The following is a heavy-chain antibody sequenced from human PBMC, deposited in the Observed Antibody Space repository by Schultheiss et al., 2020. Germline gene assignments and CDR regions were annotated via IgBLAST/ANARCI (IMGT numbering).Heavy chain of an antibody. D-gene: IGHD3-22*01. V-gene: IGHV4-31*11. J-gene: IGHJ6*02. Sequence: SETLSLTCAVSGGSISSGGYYWSWIRQHPGKGLEWIGYIYYSGSTYYNPSLKSRVTISVDTSKNQFSLKLSSVTAADTAVYYCARGPDSFTTASYYYYGMDVWGQGTTVTVSS. CDR3: ARGPDSFTTASYYYYGMDV. CDR2: IYYSGST. CDR1: GGSISSGGYY.